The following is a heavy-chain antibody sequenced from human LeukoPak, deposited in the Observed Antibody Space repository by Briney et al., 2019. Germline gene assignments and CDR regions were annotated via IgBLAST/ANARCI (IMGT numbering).Heavy chain of an antibody. J-gene: IGHJ4*02. Sequence: GGSLRLSCAASGFSVSRKYYMSWVRQAPGKGLEWVSVIYSPGTTYYADSVKGRVTISRDNSKNIVYLQLSSLRAEDTAVYYCAKEGIAAAGYFDYWGQGTLVTVCS. D-gene: IGHD6-13*01. CDR2: IYSPGTT. CDR3: AKEGIAAAGYFDY. V-gene: IGHV3-53*01. CDR1: GFSVSRKYY.